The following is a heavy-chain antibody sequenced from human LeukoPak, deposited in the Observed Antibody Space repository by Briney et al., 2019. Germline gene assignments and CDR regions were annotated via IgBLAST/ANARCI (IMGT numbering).Heavy chain of an antibody. V-gene: IGHV4-34*01. CDR3: ARDLYYSDRNGCLNGFDI. Sequence: SSETLSLTCAVYGGSFSDYSWTWIRQAPGEGLEWIGEINHNGGTNHNPSLVSRVIMSVDTSKNQFSLKVSSVTPEDTAVYYCARDLYYSDRNGCLNGFDIWGQGTVVTVSS. CDR2: INHNGGT. J-gene: IGHJ3*02. D-gene: IGHD3-22*01. CDR1: GGSFSDYS.